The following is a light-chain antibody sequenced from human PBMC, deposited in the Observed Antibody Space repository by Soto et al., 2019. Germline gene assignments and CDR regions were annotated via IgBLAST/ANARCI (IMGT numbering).Light chain of an antibody. Sequence: QSALTQPASVSGSLGQSITISCTGTSSDVGYYNYVSWYQQHPDKAPKLMIYEVTNRPSGVFNRFSGSKSVNTASLTISGLQPDDEADYYCSSYTSTSTYVFGTGTKLTVL. J-gene: IGLJ1*01. CDR1: SSDVGYYNY. CDR2: EVT. V-gene: IGLV2-14*01. CDR3: SSYTSTSTYV.